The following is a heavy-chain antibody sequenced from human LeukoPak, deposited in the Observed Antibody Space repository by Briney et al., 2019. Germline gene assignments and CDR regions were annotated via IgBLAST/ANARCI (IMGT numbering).Heavy chain of an antibody. Sequence: SETLSLTCAVTGGSVSNGNWWTWVRQPPGKGLEWIGEILHSGSTHYSPSLKSRVTISVDKSKNQFSLKLSSVTAADTAEYYCATYGDFPYCFHYWGQGTLVTVSS. CDR1: GGSVSNGNW. CDR2: ILHSGST. V-gene: IGHV4-4*02. D-gene: IGHD2-21*02. J-gene: IGHJ4*02. CDR3: ATYGDFPYCFHY.